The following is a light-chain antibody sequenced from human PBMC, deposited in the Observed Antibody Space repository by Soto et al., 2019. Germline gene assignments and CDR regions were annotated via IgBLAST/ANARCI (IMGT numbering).Light chain of an antibody. V-gene: IGLV2-23*02. CDR1: SNDSGTYDI. Sequence: QSALTQPASVSGSPGQSITISCSGTSNDSGTYDIVSWYQQHPGKAPKLLIFEVNKRPSGVSNRFSGSKSGNTASLTISGLQAEDEADYYCCSYAGSFTQLFGGGTPLTVL. J-gene: IGLJ7*01. CDR3: CSYAGSFTQL. CDR2: EVN.